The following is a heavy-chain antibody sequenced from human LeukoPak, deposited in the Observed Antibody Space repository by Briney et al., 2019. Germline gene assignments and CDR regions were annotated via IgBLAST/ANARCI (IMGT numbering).Heavy chain of an antibody. J-gene: IGHJ4*02. Sequence: GGSLRLSCAASGFTVSSNYMSWVRQAPGKGPEWVAGISGSGGSAYYADAVKGRFTISRDNPKNTLYLQMNSLRVEDTAVYFCAKRGVVIRVILVGFHKEAYYFDSWGQGALVTVSS. CDR1: GFTVSSNY. CDR3: AKRGVVIRVILVGFHKEAYYFDS. V-gene: IGHV3-23*01. CDR2: ISGSGGSA. D-gene: IGHD3-22*01.